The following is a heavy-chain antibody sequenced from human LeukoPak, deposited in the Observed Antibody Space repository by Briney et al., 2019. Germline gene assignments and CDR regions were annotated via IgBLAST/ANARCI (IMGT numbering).Heavy chain of an antibody. CDR2: IYYSGST. D-gene: IGHD6-13*01. V-gene: IGHV4-59*01. Sequence: SETLSLTCTVSGGSISSYYWSWIRQPPGKGLEWIGYIYYSGSTNYNPSLKSRVTISVDTSKNQFSLKLSSVTAADTAVYYCARGPRAAAPGAFDIWGQGTMVTVSS. CDR1: GGSISSYY. CDR3: ARGPRAAAPGAFDI. J-gene: IGHJ3*02.